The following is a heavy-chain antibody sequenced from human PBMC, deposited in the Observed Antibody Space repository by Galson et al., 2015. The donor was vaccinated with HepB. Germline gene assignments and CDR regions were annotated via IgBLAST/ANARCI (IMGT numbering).Heavy chain of an antibody. CDR2: IYPGDSDT. Sequence: QSGAEVKKPGESLKISCKGSGYSFTSYWIGWVRQMPGKGLEWMGIIYPGDSDTRYSPSFQGQVTISADKSISTAYLQWSSLKASDTAMYYCARQETPYSSGWTKAFDIWGQGTVVTVSS. CDR1: GYSFTSYW. CDR3: ARQETPYSSGWTKAFDI. V-gene: IGHV5-51*01. J-gene: IGHJ3*02. D-gene: IGHD6-19*01.